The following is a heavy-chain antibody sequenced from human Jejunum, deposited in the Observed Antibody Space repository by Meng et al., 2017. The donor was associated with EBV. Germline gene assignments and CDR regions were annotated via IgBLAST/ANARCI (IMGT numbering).Heavy chain of an antibody. D-gene: IGHD3-22*01. J-gene: IGHJ2*01. CDR3: ARGGPYPDSSGFHWYFDL. CDR1: GYTVSNYA. CDR2: INTHTGNP. V-gene: IGHV7-4-1*02. Sequence: VRVGRSGSGWKRAGALGKVSGKACGYTVSNYAINGGRQAPGQGLEWMGWINTHTGNPTYGQGFTGRFVLSSDTSVSTANLQISSLKAEDTAVYYCARGGPYPDSSGFHWYFDLWGRGTLVTVSS.